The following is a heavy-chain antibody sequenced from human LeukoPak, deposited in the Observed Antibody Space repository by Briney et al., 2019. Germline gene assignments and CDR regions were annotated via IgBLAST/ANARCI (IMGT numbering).Heavy chain of an antibody. CDR3: ARGARLYYYDSSGYFDY. D-gene: IGHD3-22*01. V-gene: IGHV4-34*01. Sequence: SETLSLTCAVYGGSFSGYYWSWIRQPPGKGLEWIGEINHSGSTNYNPSPKSRVTISVDTTKNQFSLKLSSVTAADTAVYYCARGARLYYYDSSGYFDYWGQGTLVTVSS. J-gene: IGHJ4*02. CDR1: GGSFSGYY. CDR2: INHSGST.